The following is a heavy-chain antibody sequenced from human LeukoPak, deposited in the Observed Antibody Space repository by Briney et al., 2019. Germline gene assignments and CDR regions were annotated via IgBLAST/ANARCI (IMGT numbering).Heavy chain of an antibody. CDR1: GLTFTDFW. Sequence: GGSLRLSCAASGLTFTDFWMNWVRPAPGRGLEWLANIKPDGSERYYIDSVKGRFAISRDNAKNEVYLEMNTVRAEDTGVYSCSGRDSSRSPRAYWGQGTLVSVSS. CDR2: IKPDGSER. CDR3: SGRDSSRSPRAY. D-gene: IGHD2-2*01. J-gene: IGHJ4*02. V-gene: IGHV3-7*03.